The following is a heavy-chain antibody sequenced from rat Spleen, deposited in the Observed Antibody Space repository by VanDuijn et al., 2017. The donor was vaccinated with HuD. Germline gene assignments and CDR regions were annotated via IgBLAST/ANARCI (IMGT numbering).Heavy chain of an antibody. J-gene: IGHJ4*01. Sequence: QVQLQQSGAELAKPGSSVKISCKASGYTFTSYYISWMKQTTGQGLECIGYINTGSGGTTYNEKFKGKATLTVDESSSTAFMQLSSLTPDDSAVYYCARSGHVMDAWGQGASVTVSS. V-gene: IGHV1-43*01. CDR1: GYTFTSYY. CDR2: INTGSGGT. CDR3: ARSGHVMDA.